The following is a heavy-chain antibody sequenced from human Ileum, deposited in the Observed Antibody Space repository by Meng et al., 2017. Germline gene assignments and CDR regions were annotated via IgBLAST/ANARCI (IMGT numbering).Heavy chain of an antibody. D-gene: IGHD3-16*01. V-gene: IGHV3-15*01. J-gene: IGHJ4*02. CDR2: IKSDGTT. Sequence: EEQLVESGGGLVKPGGSLRLSCAASGFTFNKAWMSWVRQAPGKGLEWVGRIKSDGTTDYAAPVKGRFAISRDDSKTTLYLQMDSLKTDDTAVYYCTTDRNWDYFEYWGQGTLVTVSS. CDR3: TTDRNWDYFEY. CDR1: GFTFNKAW.